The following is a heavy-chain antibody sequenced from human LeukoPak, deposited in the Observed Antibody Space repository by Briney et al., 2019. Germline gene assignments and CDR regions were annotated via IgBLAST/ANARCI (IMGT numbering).Heavy chain of an antibody. J-gene: IGHJ4*02. CDR2: ILNDGSNK. CDR1: GFTFSRYG. CDR3: ARDGSTSYHDY. D-gene: IGHD2-2*01. Sequence: GSLRLSCAASGFTFSRYGMHWVRQAPGKGLEWVGVILNDGSNKYYADSVKGRFTISRDNSKNTLYLEMNSLRVEDTAVYYCARDGSTSYHDYWGQGTRVTVSS. V-gene: IGHV3-33*05.